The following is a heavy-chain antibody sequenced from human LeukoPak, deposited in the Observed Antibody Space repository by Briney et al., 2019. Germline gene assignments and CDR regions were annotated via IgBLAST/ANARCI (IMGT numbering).Heavy chain of an antibody. J-gene: IGHJ6*02. CDR1: GGSISSYY. CDR3: ARVLAVAGYYYYGMDV. V-gene: IGHV4-4*07. Sequence: PSETLSLICTVSGGSISSYYWSWIRQPAGKGLEWIGRIYTSGSTNYNPSLKSRVTISVDTSKNQFSLKLSSVTAADTAVYYCARVLAVAGYYYYGMDVWGQGTTVTVSS. CDR2: IYTSGST. D-gene: IGHD6-19*01.